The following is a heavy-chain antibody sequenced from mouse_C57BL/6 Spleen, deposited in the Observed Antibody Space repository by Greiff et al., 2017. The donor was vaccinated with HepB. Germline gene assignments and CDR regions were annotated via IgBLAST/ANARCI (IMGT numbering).Heavy chain of an antibody. CDR1: GFSFNTYA. D-gene: IGHD1-1*01. CDR2: IRSKSNNYAT. CDR3: VRFTTAMDY. Sequence: EVQLQESGGGLVQPKGSLKLSCAASGFSFNTYAMNWVRQAPGKGLEWVARIRSKSNNYATYYADSVKDRFTISRDDSESMLYLQMNNLKTEDTAMYYCVRFTTAMDYWGQGTSVTVSS. V-gene: IGHV10-1*01. J-gene: IGHJ4*01.